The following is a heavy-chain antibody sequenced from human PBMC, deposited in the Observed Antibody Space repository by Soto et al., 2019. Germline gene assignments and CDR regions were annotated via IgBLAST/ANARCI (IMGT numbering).Heavy chain of an antibody. V-gene: IGHV4-30-4*01. Sequence: SETLSLTCTVSGGSIISGDYYLSWVRQRPWNGLELIGYIYYSGSTYYNPSLKSRVTISVDTSKNQFSLKLSSVTAADTAVYYCARDKRVRTYYYDSSGYPYYYYGMDVWGQGTTVTVSS. CDR1: GGSIISGDYY. J-gene: IGHJ6*02. CDR2: IYYSGST. CDR3: ARDKRVRTYYYDSSGYPYYYYGMDV. D-gene: IGHD3-22*01.